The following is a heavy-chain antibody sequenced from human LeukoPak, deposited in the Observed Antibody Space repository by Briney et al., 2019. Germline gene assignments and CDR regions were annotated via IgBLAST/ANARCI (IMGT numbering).Heavy chain of an antibody. D-gene: IGHD3-10*01. CDR2: INAGNGNT. V-gene: IGHV1-3*03. Sequence: ASVKVSCKASGYTFTSYAMHWVRQAPGQRLEWMGWINAGNGNTKYSQEFQGRVTITRGTSASTAYMELSSLRSEDMAVYYCARTYGSGSSFDYWGQGTLVTVSS. J-gene: IGHJ4*02. CDR1: GYTFTSYA. CDR3: ARTYGSGSSFDY.